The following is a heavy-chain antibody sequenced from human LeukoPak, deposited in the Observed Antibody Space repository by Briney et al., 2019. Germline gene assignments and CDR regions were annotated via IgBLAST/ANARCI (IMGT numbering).Heavy chain of an antibody. J-gene: IGHJ4*02. CDR3: APESYPYGDYHFDY. Sequence: PGGSLRLSCGASGFTFSSYAMSWVRQAPGKGLEWVSAISGSGGSTYYADSVKGRFTISRDNSKNTLYLQMNSLRAEDTAVYYCAPESYPYGDYHFDYWGQGTLVTVSS. CDR2: ISGSGGST. V-gene: IGHV3-23*01. CDR1: GFTFSSYA. D-gene: IGHD4-17*01.